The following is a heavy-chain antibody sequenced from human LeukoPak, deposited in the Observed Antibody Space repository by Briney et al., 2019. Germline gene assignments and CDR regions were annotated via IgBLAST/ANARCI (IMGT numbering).Heavy chain of an antibody. Sequence: SETLSLTCTVSGSSISSGGYYWSWIRQHPGKGLEWIGYIYYSGSTYYNPSLKSRVTISVDTSKNQFSLKLSSVTAADTAVYYCARETEYSRAYYFDYWGQGTLVTVSS. CDR2: IYYSGST. D-gene: IGHD6-6*01. J-gene: IGHJ4*02. CDR3: ARETEYSRAYYFDY. V-gene: IGHV4-31*03. CDR1: GSSISSGGYY.